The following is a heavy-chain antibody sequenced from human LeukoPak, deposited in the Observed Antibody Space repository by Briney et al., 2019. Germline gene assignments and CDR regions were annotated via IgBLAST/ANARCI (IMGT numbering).Heavy chain of an antibody. CDR1: GYTFTSYG. V-gene: IGHV1-18*01. CDR2: ISAYNGNT. Sequence: ASVKVSCKASGYTFTSYGISWVRQAPGQGLEWMGWISAYNGNTNYAQKPQGRVTMTTDTSTSTAYMELRSLRSDDTAVYYCARDVRRAYYYDSSGSILWGQGTLVTVSS. CDR3: ARDVRRAYYYDSSGSIL. J-gene: IGHJ4*02. D-gene: IGHD3-22*01.